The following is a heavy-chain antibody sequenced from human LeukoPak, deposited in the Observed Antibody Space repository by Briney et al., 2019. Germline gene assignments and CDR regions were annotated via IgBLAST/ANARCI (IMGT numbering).Heavy chain of an antibody. Sequence: GRSLRLSCAASGFTFRSYAMQWVRQSPGKGLEWLAAISYDGSNKDYADSVKGRFTISRDNSKNTLYLQMNSLRAEDTAVYYCARDGSYCSAGSCYLGLYFQAWGQGTRVTVSS. J-gene: IGHJ1*01. CDR2: ISYDGSNK. D-gene: IGHD2-15*01. CDR3: ARDGSYCSAGSCYLGLYFQA. CDR1: GFTFRSYA. V-gene: IGHV3-30-3*01.